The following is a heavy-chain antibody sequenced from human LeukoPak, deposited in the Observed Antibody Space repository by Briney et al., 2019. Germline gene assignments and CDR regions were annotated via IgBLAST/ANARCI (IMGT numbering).Heavy chain of an antibody. Sequence: GESLKISCKGSGYSFTSYWIGWVRQMPGKGLEWMGIIYPGDSDTRYSPSFQGQVTISADKSINTAYLQWSSLKASDTAMYYCARGTTYYHDSSGYYGDYWGQGTLVTVSS. CDR2: IYPGDSDT. CDR3: ARGTTYYHDSSGYYGDY. CDR1: GYSFTSYW. V-gene: IGHV5-51*01. J-gene: IGHJ4*02. D-gene: IGHD3-22*01.